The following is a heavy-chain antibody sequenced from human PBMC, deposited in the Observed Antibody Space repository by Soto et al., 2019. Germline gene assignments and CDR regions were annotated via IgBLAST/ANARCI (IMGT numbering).Heavy chain of an antibody. V-gene: IGHV1-69*01. D-gene: IGHD3-22*01. CDR1: GGTFSSYA. CDR2: IIPIFGTA. Sequence: QVQLVQSGAEVKKPGSSVKVSCKASGGTFSSYAISWVRQAPGQGLEWMGGIIPIFGTANYAQKFQGRVTITADESTSTAYMELSSLRSEDTAVYYCASELYVKYDSSGYNTPSFDYWGQGTLVTVSS. CDR3: ASELYVKYDSSGYNTPSFDY. J-gene: IGHJ4*02.